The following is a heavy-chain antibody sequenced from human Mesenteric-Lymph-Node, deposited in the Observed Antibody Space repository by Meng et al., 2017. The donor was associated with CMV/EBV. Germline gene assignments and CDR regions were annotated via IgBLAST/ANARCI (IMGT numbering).Heavy chain of an antibody. J-gene: IGHJ4*02. Sequence: SETLSLTCTVPGGSISSSSYYWGWIRQPPGKGLEWIGSIYYSGSTYYNPSLKSRVTISVDTSKNQFSLKLSSVTAADTAVYYCARVTRLYYFDYWGQGTLVTVSS. CDR2: IYYSGST. V-gene: IGHV4-39*07. CDR3: ARVTRLYYFDY. CDR1: GGSISSSSYY.